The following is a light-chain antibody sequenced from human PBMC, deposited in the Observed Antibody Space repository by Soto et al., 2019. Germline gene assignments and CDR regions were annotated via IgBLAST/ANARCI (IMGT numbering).Light chain of an antibody. Sequence: QSVLTQPASVSGSPGQSITISCTGTSSDVGSYDLVSWYQQHPGKVPKIMIYEGNKRPSGVSNRFSGSKSGNTASLTISGLQAEDEADYYCCAYGGSSTLVFGGGTKVTVL. CDR1: SSDVGSYDL. CDR3: CAYGGSSTLV. CDR2: EGN. J-gene: IGLJ2*01. V-gene: IGLV2-23*01.